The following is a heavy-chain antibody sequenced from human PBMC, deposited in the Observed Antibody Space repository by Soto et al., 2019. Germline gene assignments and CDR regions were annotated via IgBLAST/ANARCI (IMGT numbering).Heavy chain of an antibody. D-gene: IGHD2-21*01. J-gene: IGHJ5*02. Sequence: EVKLVESGGDLVKPGGSLSLPVAAPGFILINAGSHWVRQPPGKGLELFGGVKNNGGETDYAPSVKGRFTISRDDSKDMVYLQMSSLRTEDTAIYYCAADLGPAYDSNNWFDPWGQGTLVTVSS. CDR2: VKNNGGET. CDR1: GFILINAG. CDR3: AADLGPAYDSNNWFDP. V-gene: IGHV3-15*07.